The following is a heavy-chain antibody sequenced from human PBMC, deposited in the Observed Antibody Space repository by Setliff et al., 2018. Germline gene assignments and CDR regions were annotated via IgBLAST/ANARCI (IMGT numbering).Heavy chain of an antibody. CDR2: LNPNISAT. CDR3: ARGVGAMGDY. V-gene: IGHV1-8*01. D-gene: IGHD1-26*01. Sequence: ASVKVSCKASGYTFINYDINWVRRATGQGLEWMGWLNPNISATFYAPKFQGRVTMTRDTSTSTFYMELSSLRSEDTAVYYCARGVGAMGDYWGQGTLVTVSS. J-gene: IGHJ4*02. CDR1: GYTFINYD.